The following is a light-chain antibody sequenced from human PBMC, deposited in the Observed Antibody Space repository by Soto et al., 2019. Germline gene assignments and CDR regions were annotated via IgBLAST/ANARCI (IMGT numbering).Light chain of an antibody. CDR2: GAS. CDR1: QSVSSSY. Sequence: EIVLTQSPGTLSLSPGERATLSCRASQSVSSSYLAWYQQKPGQAPRLLIYGASSRATGIPARFSGSGSGTDFTLTIIRLEPEDFAVYYCQQYGSSPVFGEGTKVDIK. J-gene: IGKJ4*01. CDR3: QQYGSSPV. V-gene: IGKV3-20*01.